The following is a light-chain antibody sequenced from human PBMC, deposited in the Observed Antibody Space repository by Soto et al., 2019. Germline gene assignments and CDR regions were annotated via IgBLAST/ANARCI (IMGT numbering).Light chain of an antibody. V-gene: IGKV1-33*01. Sequence: DIQMTQSPSSLSASVGDRVTIICQASQDITNCLNWYQQKPGKAPKLLIYDASNLETGVPSRFSGSGSGTHFSFTISSLQPEDIATYYCQQHDNVPFTFGQGTRLEMK. CDR3: QQHDNVPFT. J-gene: IGKJ5*01. CDR1: QDITNC. CDR2: DAS.